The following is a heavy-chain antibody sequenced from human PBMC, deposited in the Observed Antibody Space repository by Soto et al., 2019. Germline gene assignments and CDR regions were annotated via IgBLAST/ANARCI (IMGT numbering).Heavy chain of an antibody. CDR1: GFSFSPHT. V-gene: IGHV1-3*01. CDR2: INPDNGNT. CDR3: TREYGSTDNYNAFHM. J-gene: IGHJ3*02. Sequence: QVQLVQSGAEVKKPGASVQVSCRATGFSFSPHTMFWMRQAPGQSLEWMGWINPDNGNTLYSQTFQGRLTITRDTSANTVYMELSSLRAEDTAVYYWTREYGSTDNYNAFHMWGQGTMVTVSP. D-gene: IGHD3-10*01.